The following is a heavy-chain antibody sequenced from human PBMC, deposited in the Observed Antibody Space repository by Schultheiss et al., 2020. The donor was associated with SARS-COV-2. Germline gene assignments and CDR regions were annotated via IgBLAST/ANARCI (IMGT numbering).Heavy chain of an antibody. Sequence: GGSLRLSCAASGFTFSSYWMHWVRQAPGKGLVWVSRINSDGSSTSHADSVKGRFTISRDNAENTLYLQMNSLRAEDTAVYYCARGGMPARPRGMDVWGQGTTVTVSS. V-gene: IGHV3-74*01. D-gene: IGHD6-6*01. CDR2: INSDGSST. CDR3: ARGGMPARPRGMDV. J-gene: IGHJ6*02. CDR1: GFTFSSYW.